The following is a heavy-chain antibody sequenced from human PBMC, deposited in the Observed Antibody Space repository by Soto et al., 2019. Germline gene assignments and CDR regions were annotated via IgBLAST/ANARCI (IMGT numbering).Heavy chain of an antibody. Sequence: GASVKVSCKASGYTFTSYAVHWVRQAPGQSLEWMGWTNAGNGNTKYSRRFQGRVTITRDTSASTAYMDLSRLTSEDTAVYYCASGDRRQHWGQGTLVTVSS. J-gene: IGHJ1*01. CDR1: GYTFTSYA. CDR3: ASGDRRQH. V-gene: IGHV1-3*01. CDR2: TNAGNGNT. D-gene: IGHD3-22*01.